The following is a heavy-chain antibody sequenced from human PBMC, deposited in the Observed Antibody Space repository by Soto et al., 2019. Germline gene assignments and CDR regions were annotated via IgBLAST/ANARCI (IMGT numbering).Heavy chain of an antibody. CDR2: MNPNSGNT. Sequence: ASVKVSCKASGYTFTSYDINWVRQATGQGLEWMGWMNPNSGNTGYAQKFQGRVTMTRNTSISTAYMELSSLRSEDTAVYYCARAPPRGPYYYYYMDVWGKGTTVTVSS. J-gene: IGHJ6*03. CDR3: ARAPPRGPYYYYYMDV. CDR1: GYTFTSYD. V-gene: IGHV1-8*01.